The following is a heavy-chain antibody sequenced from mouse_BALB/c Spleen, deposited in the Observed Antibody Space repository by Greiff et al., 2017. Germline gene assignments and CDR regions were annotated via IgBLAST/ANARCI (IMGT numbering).Heavy chain of an antibody. CDR3: AREENAMDY. J-gene: IGHJ4*01. CDR1: GYTFTSYN. Sequence: VQLQQPGAELVKPGASVKMSCKASGYTFTSYNMHWVKQTPGQGLEWIGAIYPGNGDTSYNQKFKGKATLTADKSSSTAYMQLSGLTSEDSAVYYCAREENAMDYWGQGTSVTVSS. V-gene: IGHV1-12*01. CDR2: IYPGNGDT.